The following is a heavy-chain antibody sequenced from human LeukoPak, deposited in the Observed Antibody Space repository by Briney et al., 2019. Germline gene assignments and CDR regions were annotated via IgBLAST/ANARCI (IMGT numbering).Heavy chain of an antibody. CDR1: GYTLTELS. Sequence: ASVKVSCKVSGYTLTELSMHWVRQAPGKGLEWMGGFDPEDGETIYAQKFQGRVTMTEDTSTDTAYMELSSLRSEDTAVYYCATATHSSGYSYFGSQYYFDYWGQGTLVTVSS. CDR2: FDPEDGET. D-gene: IGHD3-22*01. J-gene: IGHJ4*02. CDR3: ATATHSSGYSYFGSQYYFDY. V-gene: IGHV1-24*01.